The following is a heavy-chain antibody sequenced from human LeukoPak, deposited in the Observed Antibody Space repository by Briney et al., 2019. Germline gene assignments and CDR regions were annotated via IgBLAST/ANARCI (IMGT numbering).Heavy chain of an antibody. CDR1: GGTFSSYA. J-gene: IGHJ4*02. D-gene: IGHD5-24*01. CDR2: IIPIFGTA. Sequence: GVSVKVSCKASGGTFSSYAISWVRQAPGQGLEWMEGIIPIFGTANYAQKFQGRVTITTDESTSTAYMELSSLRSEDTAVYYCAREAEWMARPFRYWGQGTLVTVSS. CDR3: AREAEWMARPFRY. V-gene: IGHV1-69*05.